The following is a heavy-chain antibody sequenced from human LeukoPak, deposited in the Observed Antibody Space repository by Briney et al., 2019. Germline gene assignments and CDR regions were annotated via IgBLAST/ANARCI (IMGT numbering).Heavy chain of an antibody. CDR3: ARDLGGSYSSETWFDP. J-gene: IGHJ5*02. D-gene: IGHD1-26*01. CDR1: GGSISSSSYY. Sequence: KPSETLSLTCTVSGGSISSSSYYWGWIRQPPGKGLEWIGYIYYSGSTYYNPSLKSRVTMSVDTSKNQFSLKLSSVTAADTAVYYCARDLGGSYSSETWFDPWGQGTLVTVSS. V-gene: IGHV4-39*02. CDR2: IYYSGST.